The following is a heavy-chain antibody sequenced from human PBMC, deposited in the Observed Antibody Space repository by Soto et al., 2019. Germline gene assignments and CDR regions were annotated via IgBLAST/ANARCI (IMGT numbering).Heavy chain of an antibody. Sequence: QVQLVQSGAEVKKPGSSVKVSCKASGGTFSSYTISWVRQAPGQGLEWMGRIIPILGIANYAQKFQGRVTSTADKSTSTAYMELSSLRSEDTAVYYCASYRVGAQRGVDYWGQGTLVTVSS. CDR2: IIPILGIA. J-gene: IGHJ4*02. V-gene: IGHV1-69*02. CDR3: ASYRVGAQRGVDY. CDR1: GGTFSSYT. D-gene: IGHD1-26*01.